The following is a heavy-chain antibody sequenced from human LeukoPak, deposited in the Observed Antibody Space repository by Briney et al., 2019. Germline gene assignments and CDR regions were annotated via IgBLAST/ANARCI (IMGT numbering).Heavy chain of an antibody. J-gene: IGHJ4*02. D-gene: IGHD6-13*01. CDR3: ARDEHRPGYSSSFIYFDY. CDR2: ISSSGSTI. CDR1: GFTFSDYY. Sequence: GGSLRLSCAAPGFTFSDYYMSWIRQAPGKGLEWVSYISSSGSTIYYADSVKGRFTISRDNAKNSLYLQMNSLRAEDTAVYYCARDEHRPGYSSSFIYFDYWGQGTLVTVSS. V-gene: IGHV3-11*01.